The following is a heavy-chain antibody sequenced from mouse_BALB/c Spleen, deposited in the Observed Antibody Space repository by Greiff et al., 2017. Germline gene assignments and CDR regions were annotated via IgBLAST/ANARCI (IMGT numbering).Heavy chain of an antibody. CDR1: GYTFTSYW. CDR3: ARATAPWFAY. CDR2: INPSTGYT. D-gene: IGHD1-2*01. Sequence: QVHVKQSGAELAKPGASVKMSCKASGYTFTSYWMHWVKQRPGQGLEWIGYINPSTGYTEYNQKFKDKATLTADKSSSTAYMQLSSLTSEDSAVYYCARATAPWFAYWGQGTLVTVSA. V-gene: IGHV1-7*01. J-gene: IGHJ3*01.